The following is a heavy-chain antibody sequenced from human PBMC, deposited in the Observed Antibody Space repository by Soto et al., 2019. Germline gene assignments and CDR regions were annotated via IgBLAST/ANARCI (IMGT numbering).Heavy chain of an antibody. CDR2: IYYSGST. CDR1: GGSISSGGYY. CDR3: ASDLGAIVRCHWFDL. V-gene: IGHV4-31*03. Sequence: SETLSLTCTVSGGSISSGGYYWSWIRQHPGKGLEWIGYIYYSGSTYYNPSLKSRVTISVDTSKNQFSLKLSSVTAADTAVYYCASDLGAIVRCHWFDLWGRGTTVTVSS. D-gene: IGHD3-10*01. J-gene: IGHJ6*02.